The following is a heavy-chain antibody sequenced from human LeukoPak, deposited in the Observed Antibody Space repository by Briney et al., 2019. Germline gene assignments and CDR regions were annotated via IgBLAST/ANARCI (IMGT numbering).Heavy chain of an antibody. D-gene: IGHD2-2*01. J-gene: IGHJ4*02. Sequence: PSETLSLTCSVSGGSISIYYWSWIRQPPGKGLQWIGYIHYSGSTNYNPSLKSRVTISVDTSKNQFSLKLSSVTAADTAVYYCARQQYASGNSYYLDYWGQGTRVTASS. CDR3: ARQQYASGNSYYLDY. CDR2: IHYSGST. V-gene: IGHV4-59*08. CDR1: GGSISIYY.